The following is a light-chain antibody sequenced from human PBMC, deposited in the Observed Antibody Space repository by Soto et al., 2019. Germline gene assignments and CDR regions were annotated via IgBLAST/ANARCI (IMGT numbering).Light chain of an antibody. J-gene: IGKJ1*01. CDR1: QSVSSSY. V-gene: IGKV3-20*01. CDR2: GAS. CDR3: XQYGSSPRT. Sequence: EIVLTESPGTLSLSPGEIATLSCRASQSVSSSYLAWYQQKPGQAPMLLIYGASSRATGIPDRFSGSGSGTDFTLTISRLEPEDSAGYYRXQYGSSPRTFGXGXK.